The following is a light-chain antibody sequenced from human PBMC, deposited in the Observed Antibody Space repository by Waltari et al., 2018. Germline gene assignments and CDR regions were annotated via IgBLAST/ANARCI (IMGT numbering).Light chain of an antibody. CDR1: SSDVGGYKY. V-gene: IGLV2-14*03. Sequence: QSALTQPASVSGSPGQSITIPCPGTSSDVGGYKYVSWYQQHPGKAPKLIIYDVSTRPSGTSNRFSGSKSGNTASLTISGLQAEDEADYYCNSYTSSRTWVFGGGTKLTVL. J-gene: IGLJ3*02. CDR3: NSYTSSRTWV. CDR2: DVS.